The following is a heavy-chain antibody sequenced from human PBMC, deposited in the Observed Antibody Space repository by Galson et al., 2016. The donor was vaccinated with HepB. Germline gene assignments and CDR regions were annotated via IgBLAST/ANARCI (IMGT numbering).Heavy chain of an antibody. CDR3: VQGSTAPAV. CDR2: ISRSGDGI. D-gene: IGHD2-2*01. CDR1: GFTFRNYG. V-gene: IGHV3-23*01. J-gene: IGHJ6*04. Sequence: SLRLSCAASGFTFRNYGMTWVRQAPGKGLEVVSSISRSGDGIDYADSVKGRFTISRDNAKNTLSLQMNSLTADDTAIYYCVQGSTAPAVWGKGTTVTVSS.